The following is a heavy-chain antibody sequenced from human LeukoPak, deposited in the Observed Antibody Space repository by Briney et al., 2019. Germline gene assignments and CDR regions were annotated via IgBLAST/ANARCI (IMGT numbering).Heavy chain of an antibody. Sequence: GASEKVSCKASGYTFTGHFIQWVRQAPGQGPEWMGRIDPNDGGTNYAQKFQGRVTMTRDTSISTAYMKLSSLRSDDTAVYYCARGSDSGTPRWFDPWGQGTLVTV. V-gene: IGHV1-2*06. D-gene: IGHD1-26*01. CDR2: IDPNDGGT. CDR3: ARGSDSGTPRWFDP. J-gene: IGHJ5*02. CDR1: GYTFTGHF.